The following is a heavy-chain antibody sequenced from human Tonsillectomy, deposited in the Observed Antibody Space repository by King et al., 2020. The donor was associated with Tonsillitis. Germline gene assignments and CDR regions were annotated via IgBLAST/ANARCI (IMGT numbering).Heavy chain of an antibody. CDR3: AREHYGAHYFDY. D-gene: IGHD4-17*01. Sequence: VQLVESGGGVVQPGRSLRLSCAASGFTFSSYAMHWVRQAPGKGLEWVAVISYDGSHKYYADSVKGRFTISRDNSNNTLYLQMNSLRAEDTAVYYCAREHYGAHYFDYRGQGTLVTVSS. V-gene: IGHV3-30*01. CDR2: ISYDGSHK. J-gene: IGHJ4*02. CDR1: GFTFSSYA.